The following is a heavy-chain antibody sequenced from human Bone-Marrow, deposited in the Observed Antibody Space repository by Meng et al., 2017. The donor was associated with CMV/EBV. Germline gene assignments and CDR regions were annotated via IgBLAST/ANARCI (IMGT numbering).Heavy chain of an antibody. CDR2: FIPMLGIA. J-gene: IGHJ4*02. V-gene: IGHV1-69*04. D-gene: IGHD1-7*01. CDR1: GGSFSTYT. Sequence: SVKVSCKASGGSFSTYTISWVRQAPGQGPEWMGRFIPMLGIANYAQKFQGRVTSTADKSTSTVYMELSSLRSEDTAVYYCARDTSEGTRWFYFDYWGQGTLVTVPS. CDR3: ARDTSEGTRWFYFDY.